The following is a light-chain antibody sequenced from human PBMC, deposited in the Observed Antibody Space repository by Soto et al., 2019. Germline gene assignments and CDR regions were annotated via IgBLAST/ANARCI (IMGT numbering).Light chain of an antibody. J-gene: IGKJ5*01. CDR2: GAS. CDR3: QQSYTTPVRIP. Sequence: DIQMTQSPSTLSGSVGDRVTITCRASQTISSWLAWYQQKPGQAPRLLIYGASTRATGLPSRFSGSGSGTEFTLTISSLQPEDFATYYCQQSYTTPVRIPFGQGTRLAIK. V-gene: IGKV1-5*01. CDR1: QTISSW.